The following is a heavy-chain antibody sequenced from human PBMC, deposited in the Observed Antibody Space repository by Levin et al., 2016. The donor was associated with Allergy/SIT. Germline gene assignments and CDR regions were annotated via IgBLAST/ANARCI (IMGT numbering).Heavy chain of an antibody. V-gene: IGHV4-59*01. Sequence: SETLSLTCTVSGGSISSSYWSWIRQPPGKGLEWIGYIHYSGSTNYNPSLKSRVTISVDTSKNQFSLQLSSVTAADTAVYYCARGGTTETTSYGVDVWGLGTTVTVSS. CDR1: GGSISSSY. CDR2: IHYSGST. J-gene: IGHJ6*02. CDR3: ARGGTTETTSYGVDV. D-gene: IGHD1-1*01.